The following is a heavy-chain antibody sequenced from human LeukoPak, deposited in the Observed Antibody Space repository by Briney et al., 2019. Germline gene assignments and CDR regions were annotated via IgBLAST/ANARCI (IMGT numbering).Heavy chain of an antibody. CDR2: ISWNSGSI. D-gene: IGHD3-22*01. CDR3: AKDRYYYDSSGYYDY. V-gene: IGHV3-9*01. CDR1: GFTFDDYA. Sequence: GRSLRLSCAASGFTFDDYAMHWVRQAPGKGLEWVSGISWNSGSIGYADSVKGRFTISRDNAKNSLYLQMNSLRAEDTVLYYCAKDRYYYDSSGYYDYWGQGTLVTVSS. J-gene: IGHJ4*02.